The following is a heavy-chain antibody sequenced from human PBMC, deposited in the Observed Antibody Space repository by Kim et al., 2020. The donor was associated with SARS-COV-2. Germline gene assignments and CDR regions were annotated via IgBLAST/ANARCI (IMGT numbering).Heavy chain of an antibody. Sequence: GGSLRLSCAASGFTFSSYSLNWVRQAPGKGLEWVSYISSFSSTIYYSDSLKGRFTISRDNAKNSLYLQMNSLRDEDTAVYYCARDGTGAGPFDVWGQGTMVTLSS. CDR3: ARDGTGAGPFDV. V-gene: IGHV3-48*02. D-gene: IGHD7-27*01. J-gene: IGHJ3*01. CDR2: ISSFSSTI. CDR1: GFTFSSYS.